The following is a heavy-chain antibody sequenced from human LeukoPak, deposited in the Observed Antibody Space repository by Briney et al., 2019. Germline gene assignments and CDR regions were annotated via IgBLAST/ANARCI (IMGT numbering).Heavy chain of an antibody. CDR3: ATTTVTSTFNAFDI. CDR1: GYTFTGYY. J-gene: IGHJ3*02. Sequence: ASVKVSCKASGYTFTGYYMHWVRQAPGQGLEWMGWINPNSGGTNYAQKFQGWVTMTRDTSISTAYMELSRLRSDDTAVYYCATTTVTSTFNAFDIWGQGTMVTVSS. V-gene: IGHV1-2*04. D-gene: IGHD4-17*01. CDR2: INPNSGGT.